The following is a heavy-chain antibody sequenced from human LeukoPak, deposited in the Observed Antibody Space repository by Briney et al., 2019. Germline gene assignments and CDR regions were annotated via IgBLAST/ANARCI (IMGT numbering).Heavy chain of an antibody. CDR3: ARGRDGYNYRFFDY. Sequence: PSETLSRTCTVSGGSISSYYWSWIRQPPGKGLEWIGYIYYSGSTYYNPSLKSRVTISVDTSTNQFSLKLRSVTAADTAVYYCARGRDGYNYRFFDYWGQGTLVTVSS. CDR1: GGSISSYY. V-gene: IGHV4-59*01. D-gene: IGHD5-24*01. J-gene: IGHJ4*02. CDR2: IYYSGST.